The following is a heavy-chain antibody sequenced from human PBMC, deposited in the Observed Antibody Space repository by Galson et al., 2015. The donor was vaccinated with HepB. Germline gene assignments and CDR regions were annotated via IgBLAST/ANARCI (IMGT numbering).Heavy chain of an antibody. CDR1: GFTFTDYY. CDR2: IGDSVSGTI. V-gene: IGHV3-11*01. CDR3: ARATLGWFDP. Sequence: SLRLSCAASGFTFTDYYMTWIRQAPGKGLEWVSYIGDSVSGTIFYADSVKGRFTISRDNAKNALYLQMTNLRAEDTAVYYCARATLGWFDPWGQGTLVTVSS. J-gene: IGHJ5*02. D-gene: IGHD2/OR15-2a*01.